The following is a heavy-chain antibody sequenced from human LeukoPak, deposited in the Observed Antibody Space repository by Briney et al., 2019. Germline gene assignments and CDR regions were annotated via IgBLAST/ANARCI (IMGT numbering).Heavy chain of an antibody. J-gene: IGHJ3*02. CDR1: GFTFSSYS. D-gene: IGHD1-26*01. CDR3: ARGYSGSYSGAFAI. Sequence: GGALRLSCAASGFTFSSYSMNWVRQAPGKGLEWVSSISSSSSYIYYADSVKGRFTISRDNAKNSLYLQMNSLRAEDTAVHYCARGYSGSYSGAFAIWGQGTMVTVSS. CDR2: ISSSSSYI. V-gene: IGHV3-21*01.